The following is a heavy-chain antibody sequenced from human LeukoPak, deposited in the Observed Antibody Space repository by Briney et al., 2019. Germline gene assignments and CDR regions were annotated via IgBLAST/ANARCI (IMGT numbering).Heavy chain of an antibody. CDR2: ISSSVNAI. Sequence: GSLRLSCAASGFTFSNNNMNWVRQAPGKGLEWVAFISSSVNAISYADSVKGRFTISRDNAKNTLFLQMNSLRAEDTAVYYCARIVVPAYYYYYYMDVWGKGTTVTVSS. V-gene: IGHV3-48*04. D-gene: IGHD2-21*01. J-gene: IGHJ6*03. CDR3: ARIVVPAYYYYYYMDV. CDR1: GFTFSNNN.